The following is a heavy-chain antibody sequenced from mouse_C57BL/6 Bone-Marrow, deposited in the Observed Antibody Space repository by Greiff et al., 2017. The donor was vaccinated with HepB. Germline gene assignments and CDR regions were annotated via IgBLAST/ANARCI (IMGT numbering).Heavy chain of an antibody. CDR3: ARELLRHPWFAY. V-gene: IGHV1-76*01. J-gene: IGHJ3*01. CDR2: IYPGSGNT. CDR1: GYTFTDYY. Sequence: QVQLQQSGAELVRPGASVKLSCKASGYTFTDYYINWVKQRPGQGLEWIARIYPGSGNTYYNEKFKGKATLTAEKSSSTAYMQLSSLTSEDSAVYFCARELLRHPWFAYWGQGTLVTVSA. D-gene: IGHD1-1*01.